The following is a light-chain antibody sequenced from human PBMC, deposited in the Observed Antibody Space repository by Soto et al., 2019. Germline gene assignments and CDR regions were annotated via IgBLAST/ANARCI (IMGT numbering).Light chain of an antibody. CDR1: QSISRN. V-gene: IGKV3D-15*01. CDR2: GAS. Sequence: EMVVTQSPATLSVSPGERVALSCRASQSISRNLAWYQQKPGQAPRLLIYGASTRATGIPARFSGSGSGTDFNLTISSLQSEDFAVYYCQQYYHWPQTFGQGTKVDIK. CDR3: QQYYHWPQT. J-gene: IGKJ1*01.